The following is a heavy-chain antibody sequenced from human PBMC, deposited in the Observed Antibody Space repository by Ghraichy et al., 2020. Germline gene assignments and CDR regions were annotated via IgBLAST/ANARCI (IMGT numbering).Heavy chain of an antibody. V-gene: IGHV1-18*01. CDR3: ARAPQYYDFWSGYYMNYYYYGMDV. CDR1: GYTFTSYG. J-gene: IGHJ6*02. D-gene: IGHD3-3*01. Sequence: ASVKVSCKASGYTFTSYGISWVRQAPGQGLEWMGWISAYNGNTNYAQKLQGRVTMTTDTSTSTAYMELRSLRSDDTAVYYCARAPQYYDFWSGYYMNYYYYGMDVWGQGTTVTVSS. CDR2: ISAYNGNT.